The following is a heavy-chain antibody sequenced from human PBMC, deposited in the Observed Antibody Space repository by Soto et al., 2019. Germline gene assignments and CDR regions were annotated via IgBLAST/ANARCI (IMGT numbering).Heavy chain of an antibody. Sequence: QVQLVESGGGVVQPGRSLRLSCAASGFTFSSYGMHWVRQAPGKGLEWVAVISYDGSNKYYADSVKGRFTISRDNSKNPLYLQMNSLRAEDTAVYYSARSPYSVSYLAYFDYWGQGTLVRVSS. CDR2: ISYDGSNK. V-gene: IGHV3-30*03. J-gene: IGHJ4*02. D-gene: IGHD1-26*01. CDR3: ARSPYSVSYLAYFDY. CDR1: GFTFSSYG.